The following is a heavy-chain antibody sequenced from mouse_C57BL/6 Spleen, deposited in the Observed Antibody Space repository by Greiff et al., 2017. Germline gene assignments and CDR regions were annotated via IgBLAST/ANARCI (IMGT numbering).Heavy chain of an antibody. J-gene: IGHJ2*01. CDR3: ARREAYDYDGYCFDY. CDR1: GYTFTDSY. V-gene: IGHV1-26*01. CDR2: INPNNGGT. D-gene: IGHD2-4*01. Sequence: EVQLQQSGPELVKPGASVKISCKASGYTFTDSYMNWVKQSHGKSLEWIGDINPNNGGTSYNQKFKGKATLTVDKSSSTAYMELRSLTSEDSAVYYCARREAYDYDGYCFDYWGQGTTLTVSS.